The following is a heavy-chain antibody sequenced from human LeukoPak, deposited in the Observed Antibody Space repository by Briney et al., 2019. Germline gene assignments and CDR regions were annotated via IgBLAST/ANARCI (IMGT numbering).Heavy chain of an antibody. J-gene: IGHJ4*02. CDR1: GGSISSSSYY. V-gene: IGHV4-39*07. CDR3: ASFSYYDTLTSPGY. D-gene: IGHD3-22*01. CDR2: IYYSGST. Sequence: PSETLSLTCTVSGGSISSSSYYWGWIRQPPGKGLEWIGSIYYSGSTYYNPSLKSRVTISVDTSKNQFSLKLSSVTAADTAVYYCASFSYYDTLTSPGYWGQGTLVTVSS.